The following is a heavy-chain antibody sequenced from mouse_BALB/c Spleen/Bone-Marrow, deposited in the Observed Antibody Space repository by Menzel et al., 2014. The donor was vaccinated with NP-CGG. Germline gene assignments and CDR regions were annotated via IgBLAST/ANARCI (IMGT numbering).Heavy chain of an antibody. Sequence: VQLQQSGAELVKPGASVKLSCTASGFNIXDTYMHWVKQRPEQGLEWIGRIDPANGNTKYDPKFHGKATITADTSSNTAYLQLSSLTSEDTAVYYCAVYDYEGFAYWGQGTLVTVSA. CDR1: GFNIXDTY. V-gene: IGHV14-3*02. CDR2: IDPANGNT. CDR3: AVYDYEGFAY. J-gene: IGHJ3*01. D-gene: IGHD2-4*01.